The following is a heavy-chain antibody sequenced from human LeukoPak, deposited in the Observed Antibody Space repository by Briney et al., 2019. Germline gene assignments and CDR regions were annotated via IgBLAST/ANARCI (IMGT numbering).Heavy chain of an antibody. Sequence: ASVKVSCKVSGYALTELSIHWVRLAPGKGLEWMGGFDPEDGETIYAEKFQGRVSMTEDTSTDTANMELSSLRSEDTAVYYCATGGTYYYDNTHYHTFDYWGQGTLLTVSS. J-gene: IGHJ4*02. D-gene: IGHD3-22*01. CDR2: FDPEDGET. CDR1: GYALTELS. CDR3: ATGGTYYYDNTHYHTFDY. V-gene: IGHV1-24*01.